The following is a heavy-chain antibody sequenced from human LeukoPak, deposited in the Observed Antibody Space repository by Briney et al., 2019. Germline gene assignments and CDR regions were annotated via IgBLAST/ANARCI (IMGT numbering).Heavy chain of an antibody. J-gene: IGHJ5*02. D-gene: IGHD3-3*01. V-gene: IGHV3-7*01. Sequence: PGGSPRLSCAASGFTISSYWMSWGRQPPRKGLEWVANIKQDGSEKYYVDSVKGRFTISRDNAKNSLYLQMHSLRAEAMAVYYCAREAWHYALWSGPGVWFDPWGQGTLVTVSS. CDR1: GFTISSYW. CDR3: AREAWHYALWSGPGVWFDP. CDR2: IKQDGSEK.